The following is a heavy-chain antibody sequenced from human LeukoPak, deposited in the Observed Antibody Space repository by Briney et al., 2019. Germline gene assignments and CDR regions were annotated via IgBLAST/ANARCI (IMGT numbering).Heavy chain of an antibody. J-gene: IGHJ6*02. Sequence: PSETLSLTCTVSGGSISSYYWSWIRQPPGKGLEWIGYIYYSGSTNYNPSLKSRVTISVDTSKNQFSLKLSSVTAADTAVYYCARDRGRYCSGGSCFTSRNYYYYGMVVWGQGTTVTVSS. CDR1: GGSISSYY. CDR3: ARDRGRYCSGGSCFTSRNYYYYGMVV. V-gene: IGHV4-59*01. CDR2: IYYSGST. D-gene: IGHD2-15*01.